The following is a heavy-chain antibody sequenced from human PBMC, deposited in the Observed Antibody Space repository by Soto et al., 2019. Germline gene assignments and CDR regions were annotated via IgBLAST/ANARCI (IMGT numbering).Heavy chain of an antibody. CDR2: IIPIIGII. D-gene: IGHD6-13*01. Sequence: GASVNVSCKASGGTFSTYTITWVRQAPGQGLEWMGRIIPIIGIINYAQKFQGRVTITADKFTGTAYMELTRLRSDDTAVYYCARDPQSAYSSSWHFFDYWGQGTLVTVSS. CDR1: GGTFSTYT. J-gene: IGHJ4*02. CDR3: ARDPQSAYSSSWHFFDY. V-gene: IGHV1-69*04.